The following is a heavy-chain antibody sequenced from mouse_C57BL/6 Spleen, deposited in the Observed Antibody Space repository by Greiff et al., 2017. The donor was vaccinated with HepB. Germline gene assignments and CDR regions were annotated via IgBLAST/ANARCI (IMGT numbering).Heavy chain of an antibody. D-gene: IGHD2-3*01. J-gene: IGHJ2*01. V-gene: IGHV14-4*01. Sequence: EVQLQQSGAELVRPGASVKLSCTASGFNIKDDYMHWVKQRPEQGLEWIGWIDPENGDTEYASKFQGKATITADTSSNTAYLQLSSLTSEDTAVYYCTTAYDGYYRDYWGQGTTLTVSS. CDR2: IDPENGDT. CDR1: GFNIKDDY. CDR3: TTAYDGYYRDY.